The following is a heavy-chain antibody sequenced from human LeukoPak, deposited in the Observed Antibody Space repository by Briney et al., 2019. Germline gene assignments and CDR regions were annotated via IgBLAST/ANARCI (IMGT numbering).Heavy chain of an antibody. CDR2: INPNSGGT. J-gene: IGHJ4*02. V-gene: IGHV1-2*02. D-gene: IGHD3-22*01. CDR1: GYTFTGYY. CDR3: ARGAHYHDSSEGNDC. Sequence: ASVKVSCKASGYTFTGYYMHWVRQAPGQGREWMGWINPNSGGTNYAQKFQGRVTMTRDTSISTAYMELSRLRSDDTAVYYCARGAHYHDSSEGNDCWGQGTLVTVSS.